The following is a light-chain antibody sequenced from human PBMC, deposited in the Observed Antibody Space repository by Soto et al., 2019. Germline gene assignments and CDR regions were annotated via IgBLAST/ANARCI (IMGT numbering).Light chain of an antibody. Sequence: QSVLTQPASVSGSPGQSITISCTGTGSDIGGFNFVSWYQQHPGKAPKLIIYDVTNRPSGVSNRFSGSNSGNTASLTISGLQADDEAAYHCGSYSGSTTLGYVFGTGTKVTVL. CDR3: GSYSGSTTLGYV. CDR2: DVT. V-gene: IGLV2-14*03. J-gene: IGLJ1*01. CDR1: GSDIGGFNF.